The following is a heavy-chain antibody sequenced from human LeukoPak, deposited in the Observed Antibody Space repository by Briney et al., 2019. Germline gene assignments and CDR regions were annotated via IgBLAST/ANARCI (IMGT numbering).Heavy chain of an antibody. CDR2: IYYDGST. CDR3: ARGRRQWELRGDFDC. CDR1: GGSISNTYYY. V-gene: IGHV4-39*07. D-gene: IGHD1-26*01. J-gene: IGHJ4*02. Sequence: SETLSLTCTVSGGSISNTYYYWGWIRQPPGKGLEWIASIYYDGSTYYNPSLKSRVTISVDTSKNQISLKVSSVTAADTAVYYCARGRRQWELRGDFDCWGQGTLVTVSS.